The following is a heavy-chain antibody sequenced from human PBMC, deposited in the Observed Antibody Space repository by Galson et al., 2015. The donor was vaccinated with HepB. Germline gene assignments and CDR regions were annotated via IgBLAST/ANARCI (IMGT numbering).Heavy chain of an antibody. D-gene: IGHD3-10*01. J-gene: IGHJ6*02. V-gene: IGHV3-30*18. Sequence: SLRLSCAASGFTFSSYGMHWVRQAPGKGLEWVAVISYDGSNKYYADSVKGRFTISRDNSKNTLYLQMNSLRAEDTAVYYCAKAMGLWFGDLNPNDIGGMDVWGQGTTVTVSS. CDR3: AKAMGLWFGDLNPNDIGGMDV. CDR1: GFTFSSYG. CDR2: ISYDGSNK.